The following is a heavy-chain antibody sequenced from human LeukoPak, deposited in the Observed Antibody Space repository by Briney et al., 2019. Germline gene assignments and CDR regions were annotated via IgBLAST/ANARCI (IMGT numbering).Heavy chain of an antibody. D-gene: IGHD2-21*02. CDR2: IYYSGST. Sequence: PSETLSLTCTVSGGAISSGAYYWSWIRPPPGKGLEWTGYIYYSGSTYYNPSLKSRVTISVDTSKNQFSLKLSSVTAADTAVYYCARYCGGDCPDYYYYGMDVWGQGTTVTVSS. V-gene: IGHV4-30-4*01. CDR1: GGAISSGAYY. CDR3: ARYCGGDCPDYYYYGMDV. J-gene: IGHJ6*02.